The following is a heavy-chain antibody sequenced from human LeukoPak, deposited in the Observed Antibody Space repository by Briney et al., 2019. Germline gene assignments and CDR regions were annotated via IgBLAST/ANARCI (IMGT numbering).Heavy chain of an antibody. Sequence: GGSLRLSCAASGFTFSIYAMSWVRQVPGKGLEWVSAISGSGGTTYYADSVKGRFTISRDNSKDTLYLQMNSLRAEDTAGYYCAKANVKYCSGGSCFDAFHIWGQGTMVTVSS. CDR2: ISGSGGTT. J-gene: IGHJ3*02. CDR3: AKANVKYCSGGSCFDAFHI. CDR1: GFTFSIYA. V-gene: IGHV3-23*01. D-gene: IGHD2-15*01.